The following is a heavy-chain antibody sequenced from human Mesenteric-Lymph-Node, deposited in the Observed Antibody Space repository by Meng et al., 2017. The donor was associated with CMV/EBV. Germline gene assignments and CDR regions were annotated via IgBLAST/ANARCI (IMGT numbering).Heavy chain of an antibody. CDR1: GFTFSRYW. CDR2: ITYDGSPQ. V-gene: IGHV3-30*03. D-gene: IGHD3-10*01. Sequence: GESLKISCAASGFTFSRYWMHWVRQAPGKGLDWVAFITYDGSPQYYADSLKGRFTISRDNSKNTLYLQMNSLRAEDTALYYCARNYISGSIDYWGQGTLVTVSS. J-gene: IGHJ4*02. CDR3: ARNYISGSIDY.